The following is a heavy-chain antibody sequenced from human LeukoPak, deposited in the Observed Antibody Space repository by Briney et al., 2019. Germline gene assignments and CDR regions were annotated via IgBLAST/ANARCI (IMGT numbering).Heavy chain of an antibody. CDR3: ARGFYSSGWWNYYYYGMDV. Sequence: ASVKVSCKASGYTFTSYGISWVRQAPGQGLEWMGWIGAYNGNTNYAQKLQGRVTMTRNTSISTAYMELSSLRSEDTAVYYCARGFYSSGWWNYYYYGMDVWGQGTTVTVSS. D-gene: IGHD6-19*01. J-gene: IGHJ6*02. CDR2: IGAYNGNT. V-gene: IGHV1-18*01. CDR1: GYTFTSYG.